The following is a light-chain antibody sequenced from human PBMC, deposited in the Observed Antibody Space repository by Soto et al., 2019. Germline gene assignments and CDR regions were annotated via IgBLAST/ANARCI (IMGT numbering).Light chain of an antibody. CDR2: EVS. J-gene: IGLJ3*02. CDR1: SSDVGSYNF. V-gene: IGLV2-14*01. Sequence: QSALTQPASVSGSPGQSITISCTGTSSDVGSYNFVSWYQQHPGKVPKLLIYEVSNRPSGVSNRFSGSKSGNTASLTISGLQAEDEADYYCSSYTSSSSWAFGGGTKVTVL. CDR3: SSYTSSSSWA.